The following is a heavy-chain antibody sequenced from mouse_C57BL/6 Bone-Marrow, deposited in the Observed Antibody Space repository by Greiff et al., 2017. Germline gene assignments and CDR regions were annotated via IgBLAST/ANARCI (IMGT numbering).Heavy chain of an antibody. V-gene: IGHV1-50*01. CDR3: ARDDGYLYYYAMDY. Sequence: QVQLQQSGAELVKPGASVKLSCKASGYTFTSYWMQWVKQRPGQGLEWIGEIDPSDSYTNYNQKFKGKATLTVDPSSSTAYMQLSSLTSEDSAVYYCARDDGYLYYYAMDYWGQGTSVTVSS. D-gene: IGHD2-3*01. CDR2: IDPSDSYT. CDR1: GYTFTSYW. J-gene: IGHJ4*01.